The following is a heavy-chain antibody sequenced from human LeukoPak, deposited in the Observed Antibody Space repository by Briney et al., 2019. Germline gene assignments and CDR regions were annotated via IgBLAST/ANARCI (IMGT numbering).Heavy chain of an antibody. CDR1: GGTFSSSA. V-gene: IGHV1-69*04. Sequence: SLKVSCETSGGTFSSSAINWVRQAPGQGPEWMGRIIPLFDKINYAQKFQGRVTITADKSTNTAYMELSSLGSGDTAVYYCASSRPSGTRWFDPWGQGTLVTVSS. CDR2: IIPLFDKI. D-gene: IGHD3-10*01. CDR3: ASSRPSGTRWFDP. J-gene: IGHJ5*02.